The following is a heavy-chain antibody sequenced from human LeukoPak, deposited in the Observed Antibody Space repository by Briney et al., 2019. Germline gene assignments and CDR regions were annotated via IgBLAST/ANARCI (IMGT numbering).Heavy chain of an antibody. CDR1: GFSFSGYA. J-gene: IGHJ4*02. Sequence: PGGSLRLSCVASGFSFSGYAIHWVRQAPGKGLEWVALISYNGGRKEYADSVKGRFTTSRDNAKKSLFLQMTSLRAEDTAVYYCTRVSWRGEIFWGQGTLVSVSS. CDR3: TRVSWRGEIF. V-gene: IGHV3-30*04. D-gene: IGHD3-3*01. CDR2: ISYNGGRK.